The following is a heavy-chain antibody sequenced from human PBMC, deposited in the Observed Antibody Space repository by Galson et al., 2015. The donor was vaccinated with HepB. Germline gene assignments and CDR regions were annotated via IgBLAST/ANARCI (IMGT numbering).Heavy chain of an antibody. V-gene: IGHV3-48*01. CDR1: GFTFSNYN. D-gene: IGHD5-12*01. J-gene: IGHJ6*02. Sequence: SLRLSCAASGFTFSNYNMNWVRQAPGKGLEWVSYISNSGGTIHYTDSVKGRFTISRDSAENSVYLQMNSLRAEDTAVYYCAISRGATITRYYYYGMDVWGQGTTVTVSS. CDR2: ISNSGGTI. CDR3: AISRGATITRYYYYGMDV.